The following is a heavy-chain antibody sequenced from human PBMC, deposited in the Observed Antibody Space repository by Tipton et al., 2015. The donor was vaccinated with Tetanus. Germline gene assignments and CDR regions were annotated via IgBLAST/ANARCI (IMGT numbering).Heavy chain of an antibody. CDR1: GYSFTSYW. D-gene: IGHD5-18*01. CDR3: ARHIGRYSYGYGGYDY. Sequence: QLVQSGAEVKKPGESLKISCKGSGYSFTSYWIGWVRQMPGKGLEWMGIIYPGDSDTRYSPSFQGRVTISADKSISTAYLQWSSLKASDTAMYYCARHIGRYSYGYGGYDYWGQGTLVTVSS. CDR2: IYPGDSDT. J-gene: IGHJ4*02. V-gene: IGHV5-51*01.